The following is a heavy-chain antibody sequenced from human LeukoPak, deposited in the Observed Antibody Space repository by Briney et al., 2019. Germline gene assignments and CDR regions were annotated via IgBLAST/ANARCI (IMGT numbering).Heavy chain of an antibody. CDR3: ARVDCSGGSCYFDY. V-gene: IGHV3-23*01. CDR1: GFTFSSYA. J-gene: IGHJ4*02. Sequence: GGSLRLSCAASGFTFSSYAMSWVRQAPGKGLEWVSSISAGGGSTYYADSVKGRFTISRDNSKNTLYLQMNSLRAEDTAVYYCARVDCSGGSCYFDYWGQGTLVTVSS. CDR2: ISAGGGST. D-gene: IGHD2-15*01.